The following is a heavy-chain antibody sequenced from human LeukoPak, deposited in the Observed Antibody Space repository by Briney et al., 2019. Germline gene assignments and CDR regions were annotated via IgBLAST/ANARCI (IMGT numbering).Heavy chain of an antibody. Sequence: SVKVSCKASGYTFTGYYMHWVRQAPGQGLEWMGGIIPILGTANYAQKFQGRVTITADESTSTAYMELSSLRSEDTAVYYCARAESIPYYYGMDVWGQGTTVTVSS. CDR3: ARAESIPYYYGMDV. V-gene: IGHV1-69*13. CDR1: GYTFTGYY. CDR2: IIPILGTA. D-gene: IGHD2-21*01. J-gene: IGHJ6*02.